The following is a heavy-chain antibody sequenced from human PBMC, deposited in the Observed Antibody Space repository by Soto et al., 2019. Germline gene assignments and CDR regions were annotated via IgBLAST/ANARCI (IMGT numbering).Heavy chain of an antibody. D-gene: IGHD2-15*01. Sequence: PGGSLRLSCAASGFTFSSYSMNWVRQAPGKGLEWVSSISSSSSYIYYADSVKGRFTISRDNAKNSLYLQMNSLRAEDTAVYYCARGGGSYYYYGMDVWGQGTTVTVSS. CDR2: ISSSSSYI. CDR3: ARGGGSYYYYGMDV. J-gene: IGHJ6*02. V-gene: IGHV3-21*01. CDR1: GFTFSSYS.